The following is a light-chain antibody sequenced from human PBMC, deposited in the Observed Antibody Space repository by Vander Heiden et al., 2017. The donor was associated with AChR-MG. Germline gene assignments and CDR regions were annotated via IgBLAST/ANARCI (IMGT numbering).Light chain of an antibody. V-gene: IGKV3-11*01. CDR2: DAS. Sequence: EIVLTQSPATLSLSPGEGAALSCRASQSISNSLAWYQQKPGQAPRLLIYDASNRASGIPGRFSGSGSGTDFTLNISSLEPEDFVFYYWQQRENWPRTFGQGTQVEIK. J-gene: IGKJ1*01. CDR1: QSISNS. CDR3: QQRENWPRT.